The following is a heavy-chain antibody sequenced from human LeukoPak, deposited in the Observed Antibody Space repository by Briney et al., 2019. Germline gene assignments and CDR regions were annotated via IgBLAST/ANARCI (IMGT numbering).Heavy chain of an antibody. CDR1: GFIFDNYA. D-gene: IGHD5-24*01. V-gene: IGHV3-23*01. J-gene: IGHJ4*02. Sequence: GGSLRLSCVASGFIFDNYALSWVRQAPGKGLEWVSGISGSADNTYYADSVKGRFTISRDISKNTVYLQMNNLRVDDTAVYYCAKGPKLGDGFHCDYWGQGTLVTVSS. CDR3: AKGPKLGDGFHCDY. CDR2: ISGSADNT.